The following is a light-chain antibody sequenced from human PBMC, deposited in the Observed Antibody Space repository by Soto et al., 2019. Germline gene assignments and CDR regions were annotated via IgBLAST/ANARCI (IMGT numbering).Light chain of an antibody. Sequence: QSALTQPASVSGSPGQSITISCTGTSSDVGGYNYVSWYQQHPGKAPKLVIYDVSNRPSGFSNRFSGSKSGDTASLTISGRQAEDEAVYYCSSYTSSTSYVFGTGTKVTVL. V-gene: IGLV2-14*03. CDR2: DVS. CDR3: SSYTSSTSYV. CDR1: SSDVGGYNY. J-gene: IGLJ1*01.